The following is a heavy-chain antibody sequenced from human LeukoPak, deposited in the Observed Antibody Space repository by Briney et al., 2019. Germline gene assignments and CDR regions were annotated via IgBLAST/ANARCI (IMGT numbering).Heavy chain of an antibody. Sequence: GASVKVSCKASGYTFTSYDINWVRQATGQGLEWMGWMNPNSGNTGYAQKFQGRVTMTRNTSISTAYMELSSLRSEDTAVYYCARGRGAAAGTSWFDPWGQGTLVTVSS. CDR3: ARGRGAAAGTSWFDP. CDR2: MNPNSGNT. J-gene: IGHJ5*02. CDR1: GYTFTSYD. V-gene: IGHV1-8*01. D-gene: IGHD6-13*01.